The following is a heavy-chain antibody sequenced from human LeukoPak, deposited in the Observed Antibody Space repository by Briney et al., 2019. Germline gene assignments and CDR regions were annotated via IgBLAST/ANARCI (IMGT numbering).Heavy chain of an antibody. J-gene: IGHJ4*02. Sequence: ASVKVSCKASGYTFTSYGISWVRQAPGQRLEWMGWISAYNGNTNYAQKLQGRVTMTTDTSTSTAYMELRSLRSDGTAVYYCARDRGTFMGVYFDYWGQGTLVTVSS. V-gene: IGHV1-18*01. CDR2: ISAYNGNT. CDR1: GYTFTSYG. D-gene: IGHD3-3*02. CDR3: ARDRGTFMGVYFDY.